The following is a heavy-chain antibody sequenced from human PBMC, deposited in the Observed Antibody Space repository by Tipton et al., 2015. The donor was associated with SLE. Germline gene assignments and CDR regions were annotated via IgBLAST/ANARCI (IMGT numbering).Heavy chain of an antibody. V-gene: IGHV4-38-2*01. D-gene: IGHD1-14*01. CDR2: VYHSGST. J-gene: IGHJ3*02. CDR1: GYSISSAYS. Sequence: TLSLTCVVSGYSISSAYSWGWIRQPPVKGLEWIGTVYHSGSTHYNPSPKSRVTISVDTSKNQFSLKVTSVTAADTAGYYCARVGIITPDAFDIWGEGTMVTVSS. CDR3: ARVGIITPDAFDI.